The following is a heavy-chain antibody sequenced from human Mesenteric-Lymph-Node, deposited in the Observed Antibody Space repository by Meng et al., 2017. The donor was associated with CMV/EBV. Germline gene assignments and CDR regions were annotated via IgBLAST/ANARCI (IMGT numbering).Heavy chain of an antibody. J-gene: IGHJ4*02. CDR3: ARDSGRWLRPNYFDY. CDR2: ISSSSSYI. CDR1: GFTFSSYS. V-gene: IGHV3-21*01. Sequence: GESLKISCAASGFTFSSYSMNWVRQAPGKGLEWVSSISSSSSYIYYADSVKGRFTISRDNAKNSLYLQMNSLRAEDTAVYYCARDSGRWLRPNYFDYWGQGTLVTVSS. D-gene: IGHD5-12*01.